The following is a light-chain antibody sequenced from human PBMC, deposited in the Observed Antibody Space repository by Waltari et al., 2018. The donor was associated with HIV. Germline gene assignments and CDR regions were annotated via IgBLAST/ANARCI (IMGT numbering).Light chain of an antibody. J-gene: IGKJ2*01. CDR2: LAS. V-gene: IGKV2-28*01. CDR3: MQALQTPYT. Sequence: IVMTQSPLSLPLTPGEPASISCRSSQSLLNSNTYTYLDWYLQKPGQSPHLLIYLASNRASWVPDRFSGSQSGTDFTLKISRVEAEDVGVYYCMQALQTPYTFGQGTKLEIK. CDR1: QSLLNSNTYTY.